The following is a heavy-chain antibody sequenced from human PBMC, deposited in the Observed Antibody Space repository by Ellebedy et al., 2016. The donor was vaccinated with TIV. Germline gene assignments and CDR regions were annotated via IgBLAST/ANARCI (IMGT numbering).Heavy chain of an antibody. CDR2: INHSGST. Sequence: GSLRLXXTVSGGSISSSSYYWGWIRQPPGKGLEWIGEINHSGSTNYNPSLKSRVTISVDTSKNQFSLKLSSVTAADTAVYYCARISLIAVAGTQGFDYWGQGTLVTVSS. D-gene: IGHD6-19*01. J-gene: IGHJ4*02. V-gene: IGHV4-39*01. CDR1: GGSISSSSYY. CDR3: ARISLIAVAGTQGFDY.